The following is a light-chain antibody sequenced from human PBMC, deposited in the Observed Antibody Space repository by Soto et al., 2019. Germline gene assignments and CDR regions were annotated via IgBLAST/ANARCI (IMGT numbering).Light chain of an antibody. J-gene: IGKJ1*01. Sequence: EIVMTQSPSSLSVSAGDRATLSCRASQSVSIYLDWYQQKPGQAPRLLIHGATTRATGIPARFSGSGSGTEFTLTISSLQSEDFAVYYCQQYNNYSSWTFGQGTKVHIK. CDR1: QSVSIY. V-gene: IGKV3-15*01. CDR2: GAT. CDR3: QQYNNYSSWT.